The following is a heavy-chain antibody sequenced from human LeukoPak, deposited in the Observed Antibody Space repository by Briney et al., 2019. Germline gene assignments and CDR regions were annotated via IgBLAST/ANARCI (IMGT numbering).Heavy chain of an antibody. D-gene: IGHD3-16*02. Sequence: ASVKVSCKASGYTFTNYTMNWVRHAPGQGLEWMGWIHPSTGNPTYAQGFTGRFVFSLDTSVSTTYLQISSLKAEDTAVYYCARAYQRLGELSLPDYWGQGTLVTVSS. CDR3: ARAYQRLGELSLPDY. V-gene: IGHV7-4-1*02. J-gene: IGHJ4*02. CDR1: GYTFTNYT. CDR2: IHPSTGNP.